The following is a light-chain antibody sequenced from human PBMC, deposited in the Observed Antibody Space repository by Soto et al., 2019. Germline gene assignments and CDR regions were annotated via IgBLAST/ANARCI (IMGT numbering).Light chain of an antibody. V-gene: IGLV6-57*03. J-gene: IGLJ3*02. CDR2: EDD. CDR1: SGSIASNY. Sequence: NFMLTQPHSVSESPGKTVTISCTRSSGSIASNYVQWFQQRPGSAPTTVIYEDDQRPSGVPDRFSGSIDSSSNSASLIISGLKTEDEADYYCQSYDTSNPWVFGGGTKVTVL. CDR3: QSYDTSNPWV.